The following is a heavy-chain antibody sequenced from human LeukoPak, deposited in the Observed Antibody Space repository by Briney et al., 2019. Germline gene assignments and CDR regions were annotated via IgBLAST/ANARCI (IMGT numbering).Heavy chain of an antibody. CDR1: GGSISSYY. J-gene: IGHJ3*02. CDR3: ARSNDFWSGDDAFDI. CDR2: IYNTGTT. D-gene: IGHD3-3*01. Sequence: PSETLSLTCTVSGGSISSYYWSWIRQPPGKGLEWIGYIYNTGTTNYNPSLKSRVTISVDTAKSQFSLKLGSVTAADTAVYYCARSNDFWSGDDAFDIWGQGTMVTVSS. V-gene: IGHV4-59*01.